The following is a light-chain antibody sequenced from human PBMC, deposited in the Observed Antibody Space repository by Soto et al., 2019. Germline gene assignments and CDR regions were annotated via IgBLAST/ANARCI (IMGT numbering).Light chain of an antibody. CDR1: SSNIEFNY. V-gene: IGLV1-47*01. J-gene: IGLJ3*02. CDR3: ATWDDNLSGVV. CDR2: RND. Sequence: QSVLTQPPSASGTPGQGVTISCSGSSSNIEFNYVYWYQYLPGTAPKLLIYRNDQRPSGVPDRFYGSKSGATASLAISGLRSEDEAEYSCATWDDNLSGVVFGGGTKLTVL.